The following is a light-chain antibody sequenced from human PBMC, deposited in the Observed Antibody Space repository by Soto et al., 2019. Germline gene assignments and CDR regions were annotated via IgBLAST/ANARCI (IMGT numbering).Light chain of an antibody. J-gene: IGLJ2*01. CDR1: SSNIGAGYD. CDR2: GNS. Sequence: QTVVTQPPSVSGAPGQRVTISCTGSSSNIGAGYDVHWYQQLPGTAPKLLIYGNSNRPSGVPDRFSGSKSGTSASLAITGLQAEDEADYYCQSYDTSLGGWGVFGGGTKLTVL. CDR3: QSYDTSLGGWGV. V-gene: IGLV1-40*01.